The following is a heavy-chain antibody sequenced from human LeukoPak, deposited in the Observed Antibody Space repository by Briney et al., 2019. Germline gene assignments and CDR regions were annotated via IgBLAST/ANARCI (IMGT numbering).Heavy chain of an antibody. J-gene: IGHJ4*02. CDR2: MNPNSGNT. D-gene: IGHD2-8*01. V-gene: IGHV1-8*01. CDR3: AREAPICTNADCRTGFDY. CDR1: GYTFTSYD. Sequence: ASVKVSCKASGYTFTSYDINWVRQATGQGLEWMGWMNPNSGNTGYAQKIQGRVTMTRNTSISTAYMELSSLRSEDTAVYYCAREAPICTNADCRTGFDYWGQGTLVAVSS.